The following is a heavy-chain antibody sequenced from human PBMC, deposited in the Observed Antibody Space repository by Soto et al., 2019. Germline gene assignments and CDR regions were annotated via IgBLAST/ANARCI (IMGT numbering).Heavy chain of an antibody. CDR2: ISGSGDST. Sequence: EVQLLESGRGLVQPGGSLRLSCAASGFTFSSYAMNWVRQAPGKGLQWVSVISGSGDSTYYADSVKGRFTISRDNSKNTLYLQMNSLRAEDTAVYYCARRNSGWYFDLWGRGTLVTVSS. J-gene: IGHJ2*01. CDR3: ARRNSGWYFDL. V-gene: IGHV3-23*01. D-gene: IGHD4-4*01. CDR1: GFTFSSYA.